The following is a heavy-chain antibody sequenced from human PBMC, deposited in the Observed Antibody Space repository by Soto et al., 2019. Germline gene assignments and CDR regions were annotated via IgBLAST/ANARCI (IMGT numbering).Heavy chain of an antibody. V-gene: IGHV3-30-3*01. D-gene: IGHD5-18*01. CDR1: GSTFSSYA. Sequence: GWLRRPCSASGSTFSSYAMHWVRQAPGKGLEWVAVISYDGSNKYYADSVKGRFTISRDNSKNTLYLQMNSLRAEDTAVYYCESKTRRGYRYGYLDYWGQGTLVTVYS. CDR2: ISYDGSNK. CDR3: ESKTRRGYRYGYLDY. J-gene: IGHJ4*02.